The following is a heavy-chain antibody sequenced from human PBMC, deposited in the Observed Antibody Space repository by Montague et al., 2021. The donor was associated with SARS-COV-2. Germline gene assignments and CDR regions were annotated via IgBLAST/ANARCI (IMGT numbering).Heavy chain of an antibody. J-gene: IGHJ4*02. CDR1: GFSLTTPGVS. D-gene: IGHD2/OR15-2a*01. Sequence: PALVKPTQTLTLTCSFSGFSLTTPGVSVGWIRQPPGRALEWLALTDWTHDQYYSRSLGTRLTIPPGTSKSQVVLTLTNVDTVDTATYYCARNRLSVFDFWGQGTLVTVSS. CDR2: TDWTHDQ. V-gene: IGHV2-70*01. CDR3: ARNRLSVFDF.